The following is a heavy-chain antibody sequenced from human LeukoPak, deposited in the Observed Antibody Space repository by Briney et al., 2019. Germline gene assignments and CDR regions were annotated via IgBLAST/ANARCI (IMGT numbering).Heavy chain of an antibody. V-gene: IGHV3-23*01. D-gene: IGHD6-19*01. Sequence: GGSLRLSCAASGFTFSSYGMSWVRQAPGKGLEWVSAISGSGGSTYYADSVKGRFTISRDNAKNSLYLQMNSLRAEDTAIYYCAREDSSGLDYWGQGTLVTVSS. CDR3: AREDSSGLDY. CDR2: ISGSGGST. CDR1: GFTFSSYG. J-gene: IGHJ4*02.